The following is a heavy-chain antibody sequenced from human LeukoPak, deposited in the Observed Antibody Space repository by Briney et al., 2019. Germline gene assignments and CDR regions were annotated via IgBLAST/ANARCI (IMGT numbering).Heavy chain of an antibody. CDR1: GYSFTSYW. Sequence: GESLKISCKGSGYSFTSYWIGWVRQMPGKGLEWMGIIYPGDSDTRYSPSFQGQVTISADKSISTAYLQWSSLKASDTAMYYCARREGGYSSSWKYYFDYWGQGTLVTVSS. V-gene: IGHV5-51*01. CDR2: IYPGDSDT. D-gene: IGHD6-13*01. J-gene: IGHJ4*02. CDR3: ARREGGYSSSWKYYFDY.